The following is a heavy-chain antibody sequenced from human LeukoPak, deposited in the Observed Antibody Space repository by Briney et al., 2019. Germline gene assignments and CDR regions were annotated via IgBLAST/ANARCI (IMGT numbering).Heavy chain of an antibody. CDR1: GFTFSSYA. J-gene: IGHJ6*02. CDR3: AKQLLYAYYCGMDV. D-gene: IGHD2-2*02. V-gene: IGHV3-23*01. Sequence: GGSLRLSCAASGFTFSSYAMSWVRQAPGKGLEWVSAISGSGGSTYYADSVKGRFTISRDNSKNTLYLQMNSLRAEDTAVYYCAKQLLYAYYCGMDVWGQGTTVTVSS. CDR2: ISGSGGST.